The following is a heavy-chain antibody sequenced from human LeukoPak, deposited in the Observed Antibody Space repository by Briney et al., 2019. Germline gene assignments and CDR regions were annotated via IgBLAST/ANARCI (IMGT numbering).Heavy chain of an antibody. CDR2: ITDSARTT. J-gene: IGHJ4*02. V-gene: IGHV3-23*01. CDR3: AKDLDGSGMYGGSDS. Sequence: GGSLRLSCEASGFNFRDYGMNWVRQAPGKGLEWVSGITDSARTTYYADSVKGRFTIYRDNSKSTLSLQISSLRAEDTAVYYCAKDLDGSGMYGGSDSWGQGTPVTVSS. D-gene: IGHD6-19*01. CDR1: GFNFRDYG.